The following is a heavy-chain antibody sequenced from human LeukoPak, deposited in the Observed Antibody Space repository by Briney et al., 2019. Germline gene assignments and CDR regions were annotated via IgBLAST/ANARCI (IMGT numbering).Heavy chain of an antibody. CDR3: ARLLRREDY. CDR2: MDANSGNA. Sequence: ASVKVSCKASGYTFTSYGISWVRQAPGQGLEWMGYMDANSGNAGYAQKFQGRVTTTRNTSINTAYMELSSLRSEDTAVYYCARLLRREDYWGQGTLVTVSS. J-gene: IGHJ4*02. V-gene: IGHV1-8*03. CDR1: GYTFTSYG.